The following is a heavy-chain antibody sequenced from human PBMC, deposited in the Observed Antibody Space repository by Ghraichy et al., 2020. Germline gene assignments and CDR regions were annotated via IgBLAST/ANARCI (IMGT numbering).Heavy chain of an antibody. Sequence: GSLNISCAASGFTFSSYAMSWVRQSPGKRLEWVSAITGNGESTFYADSVKGRFTISRDTSKNMLYMLMSSLRAEDTAVYYCAKVHRYSSAWYGGRAIDAFDIWGQGTMVTVSS. D-gene: IGHD6-19*01. CDR2: ITGNGEST. J-gene: IGHJ3*02. CDR1: GFTFSSYA. CDR3: AKVHRYSSAWYGGRAIDAFDI. V-gene: IGHV3-23*01.